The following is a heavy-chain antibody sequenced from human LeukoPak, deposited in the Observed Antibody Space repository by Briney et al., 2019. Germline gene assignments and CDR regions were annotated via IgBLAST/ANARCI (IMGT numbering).Heavy chain of an antibody. CDR2: IIPIFGTA. D-gene: IGHD5-12*01. CDR3: ARASGYETNWFDP. Sequence: GASVKVSCKASGGTFTSYAISWVRQAPGQGLEWMGTIIPIFGTANYAQKFQGRVTITADKSTSTAYMELRSLRSDDTAVYYCARASGYETNWFDPWGQGTLVTVSS. V-gene: IGHV1-69*06. CDR1: GGTFTSYA. J-gene: IGHJ5*02.